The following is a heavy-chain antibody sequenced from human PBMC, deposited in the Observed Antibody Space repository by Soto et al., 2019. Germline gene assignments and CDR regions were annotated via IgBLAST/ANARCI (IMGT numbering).Heavy chain of an antibody. Sequence: GASQRRSCKAPGFIFSCYHRSSFRQAPGKGLEWVSSISSRDLSIYYADSVKGRFAIFRDNAKNSLFLHMSNLRAADTAVYYCARVSATGWHVNGRDYFGHRGLGTLV. D-gene: IGHD6-19*01. J-gene: IGHJ4*02. CDR1: GFIFSCYH. CDR2: ISSRDLSI. CDR3: ARVSATGWHVNGRDYFGH. V-gene: IGHV3-11*01.